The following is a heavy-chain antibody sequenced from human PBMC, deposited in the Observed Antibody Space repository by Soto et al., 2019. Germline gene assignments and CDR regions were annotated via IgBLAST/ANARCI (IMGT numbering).Heavy chain of an antibody. J-gene: IGHJ4*02. Sequence: SVKVSCKASGGTFSRYAIGWVRQAPGQGLEWMGGIIPIFGTANYAQKFQGRVTITADESTSTAYMELSSLRSEDTAVYYCARSGRATMVRGVIINFDYWGQGTLVTVSS. CDR3: ARSGRATMVRGVIINFDY. CDR1: GGTFSRYA. V-gene: IGHV1-69*13. CDR2: IIPIFGTA. D-gene: IGHD3-10*01.